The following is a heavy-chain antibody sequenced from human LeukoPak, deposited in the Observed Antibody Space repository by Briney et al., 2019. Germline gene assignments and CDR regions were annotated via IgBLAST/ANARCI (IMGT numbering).Heavy chain of an antibody. J-gene: IGHJ4*02. Sequence: PGGSLRLSCAASGFTFSSYAMHWVRQAPGKGLEYVSAITSSGGSTFYADSVKGRFTISRDSSKNTLYLQMGSLRAEDMAVYYCARIFYDSSGYYYDYWGQGTLVTVSS. CDR2: ITSSGGST. CDR1: GFTFSSYA. V-gene: IGHV3-64*02. D-gene: IGHD3-22*01. CDR3: ARIFYDSSGYYYDY.